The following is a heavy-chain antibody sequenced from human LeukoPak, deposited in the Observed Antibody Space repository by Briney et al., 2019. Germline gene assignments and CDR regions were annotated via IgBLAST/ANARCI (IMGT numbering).Heavy chain of an antibody. D-gene: IGHD3-10*01. Sequence: GGSLRLSCAASRFTVSSNYMSWVRQAPGKGLEWVSVIYSGGSTYYADSVKGRFTISRDNSKNTLYLQMNSLRAEDTAVYYCARAPSLLWSNWFDPWGQGTLVTVSS. J-gene: IGHJ5*02. V-gene: IGHV3-66*01. CDR1: RFTVSSNY. CDR2: IYSGGST. CDR3: ARAPSLLWSNWFDP.